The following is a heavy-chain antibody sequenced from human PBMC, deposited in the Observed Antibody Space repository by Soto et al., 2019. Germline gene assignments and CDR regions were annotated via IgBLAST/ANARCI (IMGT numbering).Heavy chain of an antibody. CDR2: ISGSGGST. J-gene: IGHJ5*02. V-gene: IGHV3-23*01. CDR1: GFTFSSYA. D-gene: IGHD3-10*01. Sequence: EVQLLESGGGLVQPGGSLRLSCAASGFTFSSYAMSWVRQAPGKGLEWVSAISGSGGSTYYADSVKGRFTISRDNSKNTLYLQMNSLRAEDTAVYYCAKAPLYGSGSYANWFDPWGQGTLVTVSS. CDR3: AKAPLYGSGSYANWFDP.